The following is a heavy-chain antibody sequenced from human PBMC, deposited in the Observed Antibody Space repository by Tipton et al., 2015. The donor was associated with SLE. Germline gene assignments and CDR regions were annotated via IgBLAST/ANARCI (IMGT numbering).Heavy chain of an antibody. Sequence: TCYNPSLKSRVTMSVDTSKNQFSLNLSSVTAADAAVYYCSRVRSNYDYNYYMDVWGKGTTVTVSS. CDR3: SRVRSNYDYNYYMDV. V-gene: IGHV4-30-2*04. J-gene: IGHJ6*03. D-gene: IGHD1-26*01. CDR2: T.